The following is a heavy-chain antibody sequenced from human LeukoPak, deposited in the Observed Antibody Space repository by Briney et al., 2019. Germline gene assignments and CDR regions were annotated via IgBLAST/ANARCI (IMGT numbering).Heavy chain of an antibody. CDR2: IYTSGST. J-gene: IGHJ3*02. Sequence: SSETLSLTCTVSGGSISSSSYYWGWIRQPPGKGLEWIGRIYTSGSTNYNPSLKSRVTMSVDTSKNQFSLKLSSVTAADTAVYYCARVGYSYGSDAFDIWGQGTMVTVSS. CDR3: ARVGYSYGSDAFDI. D-gene: IGHD5-18*01. V-gene: IGHV4-39*07. CDR1: GGSISSSSYY.